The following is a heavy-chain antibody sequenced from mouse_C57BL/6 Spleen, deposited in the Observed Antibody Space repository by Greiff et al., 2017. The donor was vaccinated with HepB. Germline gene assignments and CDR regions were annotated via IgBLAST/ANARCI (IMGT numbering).Heavy chain of an antibody. V-gene: IGHV1-50*01. D-gene: IGHD3-3*01. Sequence: QVQLQQPGAELVKPGASVKLSCKASGYTFTSYWMQWVKQRPGQGLEWIGEIDPSNSYTNYNQKFKGKATLTVDTSSSTAYMQLSSLTSEDSAVYYCIRGTEDYWGQGTPLTVSA. CDR1: GYTFTSYW. CDR3: IRGTEDY. J-gene: IGHJ3*01. CDR2: IDPSNSYT.